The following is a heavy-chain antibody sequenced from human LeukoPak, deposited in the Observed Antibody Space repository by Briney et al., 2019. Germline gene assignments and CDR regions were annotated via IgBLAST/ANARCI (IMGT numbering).Heavy chain of an antibody. V-gene: IGHV1-3*01. J-gene: IGHJ5*02. CDR3: ARARVPVPAQLNWFDP. D-gene: IGHD2-2*01. CDR2: IIAGNGDT. CDR1: GYTFTPYA. Sequence: ASVKVSCKASGYTFTPYAIHWMRQAPGQRLEWMGWIIAGNGDTKYSQNFQGRLTFTRDTSASTAYMELSSLRSEDTAVYYCARARVPVPAQLNWFDPWGQGILVTVSS.